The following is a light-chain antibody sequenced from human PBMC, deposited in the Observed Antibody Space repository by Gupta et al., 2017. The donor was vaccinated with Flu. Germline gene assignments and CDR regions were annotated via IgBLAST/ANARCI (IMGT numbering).Light chain of an antibody. CDR3: QQRSSWPSIT. CDR1: QSAGSF. CDR2: DAS. Sequence: EIVLTQSPATLSLSPGERATLSCRASQSAGSFLAWYQQKPGLAPRLIMYDASNRATAIPARFSGSGSGTDFTLTISSLEPEDFAVYYCQQRSSWPSITFGQGTRLEIK. J-gene: IGKJ5*01. V-gene: IGKV3-11*01.